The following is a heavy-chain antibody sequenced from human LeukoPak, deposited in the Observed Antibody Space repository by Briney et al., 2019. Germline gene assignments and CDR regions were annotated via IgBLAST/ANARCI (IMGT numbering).Heavy chain of an antibody. V-gene: IGHV4-4*07. D-gene: IGHD3-10*01. CDR3: ARGEGSSMVRGVIFWFDP. CDR1: GGSISTYY. J-gene: IGHJ5*02. CDR2: ISSSGST. Sequence: SETLSLTCTVSGGSISTYYWTWIRQPAGKGLEWIGRISSSGSTNYNPSLKSRVSMSVDTSKNQFSLKLSSVTAVDTAVYYCARGEGSSMVRGVIFWFDPWGQGSLVTVSS.